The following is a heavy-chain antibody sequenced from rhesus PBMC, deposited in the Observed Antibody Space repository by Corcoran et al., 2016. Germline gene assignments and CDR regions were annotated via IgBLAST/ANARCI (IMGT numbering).Heavy chain of an antibody. CDR3: ARVRNVVGRFTANYFVF. J-gene: IGHJ4*01. V-gene: IGHV2-95*01. CDR1: GFAIGTSGTG. D-gene: IGHD2-27*01. CDR2: IYWIDTK. Sequence: QVTLKESGPALVKPTQTLTLTCTLSGFAIGTSGTGVGWIRQPPGKALAGLANIYWIDTKYYSTSLNHRLTISKDTSKNQVVLTVTNVDPVDTATYYCARVRNVVGRFTANYFVFWGQGVLVTVSS.